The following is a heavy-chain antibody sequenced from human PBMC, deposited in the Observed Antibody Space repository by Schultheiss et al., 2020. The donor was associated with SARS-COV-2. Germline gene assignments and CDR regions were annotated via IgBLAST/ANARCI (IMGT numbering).Heavy chain of an antibody. D-gene: IGHD3-3*01. V-gene: IGHV1-18*04. CDR2: ISAYNGNT. Sequence: ASVKVSCKASGYTFTSYYMHWVRQAPGQGLEWMGWISAYNGNTNYAQKLQGRVTMTTDTSTSTAYMELRSLRSDDTAVYYCARDDASGFDRYYGMDVWGQGTTVTVSS. CDR3: ARDDASGFDRYYGMDV. CDR1: GYTFTSYY. J-gene: IGHJ6*02.